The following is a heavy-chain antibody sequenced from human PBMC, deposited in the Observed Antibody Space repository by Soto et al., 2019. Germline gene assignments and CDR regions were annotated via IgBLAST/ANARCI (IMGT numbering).Heavy chain of an antibody. CDR2: IYYSGST. V-gene: IGHV4-39*01. J-gene: IGHJ4*02. D-gene: IGHD6-13*01. CDR3: ARLRGSSWSPFDY. CDR1: GGSISSSSYY. Sequence: PSETLSLTCTVSGGSISSSSYYWGWIRQPPGKGLEWIGSIYYSGSTYYNPSLKSRVTISVDTSKNQFSLKLSSVTAADTAVYYCARLRGSSWSPFDYWGQGTLVTVSS.